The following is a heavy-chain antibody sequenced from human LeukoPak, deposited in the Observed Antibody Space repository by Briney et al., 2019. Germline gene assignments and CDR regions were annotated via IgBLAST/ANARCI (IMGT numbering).Heavy chain of an antibody. V-gene: IGHV4-34*01. Sequence: SETLSLTCAVYGGSLSGYYWSWIRQPPGKGLEWIGEINHSGSTNYNPSLKSRVTISVDTSKNQFSLKLSSVTAADTAVYYCAGFSITIFGVVSPYYFDYWGQGTLVTVSS. CDR2: INHSGST. J-gene: IGHJ4*02. CDR3: AGFSITIFGVVSPYYFDY. D-gene: IGHD3-3*01. CDR1: GGSLSGYY.